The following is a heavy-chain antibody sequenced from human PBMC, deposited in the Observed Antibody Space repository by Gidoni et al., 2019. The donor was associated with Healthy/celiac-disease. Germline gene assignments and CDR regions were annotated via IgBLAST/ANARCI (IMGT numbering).Heavy chain of an antibody. Sequence: VQLVQSGAVLKKPGDSLKISCNGSGYRFATSLIGWVRKMPGKGLEWMGIIYPGDADTRYSPSFQGQVTISADKSISTAYLQWSSLKASDTAMYYCARGGSSPGYSDGYTTDFDYWGQGTLVTVSS. V-gene: IGHV5-51*01. D-gene: IGHD5-18*01. CDR3: ARGGSSPGYSDGYTTDFDY. J-gene: IGHJ4*02. CDR1: GYRFATSL. CDR2: IYPGDADT.